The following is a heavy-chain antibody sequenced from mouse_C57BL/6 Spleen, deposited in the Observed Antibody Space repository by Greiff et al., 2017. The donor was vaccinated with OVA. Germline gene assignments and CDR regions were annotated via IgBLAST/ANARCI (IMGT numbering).Heavy chain of an antibody. CDR3: ARGQPGAMDY. Sequence: EVKLQESGPGLVKPSQSLSLTCSVTGYSITSGYYWNWIRQFPGNKLEWMGYISYDGSNNYNPSLKNRISITRDTSKNQFFLKLNSVTTEDTATYYCARGQPGAMDYWGQGTSVTVSS. CDR2: ISYDGSN. D-gene: IGHD6-1*01. V-gene: IGHV3-6*01. J-gene: IGHJ4*01. CDR1: GYSITSGYY.